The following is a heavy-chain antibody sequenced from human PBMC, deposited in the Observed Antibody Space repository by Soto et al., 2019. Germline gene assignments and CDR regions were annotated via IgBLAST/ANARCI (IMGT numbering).Heavy chain of an antibody. Sequence: GGSLRLSCAASGFTVSSNYMSWVRQAPGKGLEWVSVIYSGGSTYYADSVKGRFTISRDNSKNTLYLQMNSLRAEDTAVYYCARNYGDYIYYFDYGGQGTLVTVSS. V-gene: IGHV3-66*02. D-gene: IGHD4-17*01. CDR1: GFTVSSNY. CDR3: ARNYGDYIYYFDY. J-gene: IGHJ4*02. CDR2: IYSGGST.